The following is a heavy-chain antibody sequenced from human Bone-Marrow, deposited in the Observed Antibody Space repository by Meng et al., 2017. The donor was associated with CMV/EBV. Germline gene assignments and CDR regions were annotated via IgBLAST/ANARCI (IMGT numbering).Heavy chain of an antibody. CDR1: GYTFTGYY. Sequence: ASVKVSCKASGYTFTGYYMHWVRQAPGQGLEWMGWINPNSGGTNYAQKFQGRVTMTRDTSISTAYMELSRLRSDDTAVYYCARDGGYCSSTSCYTSDYYYYGMDVWGQGTTVTVYS. CDR2: INPNSGGT. J-gene: IGHJ6*02. CDR3: ARDGGYCSSTSCYTSDYYYYGMDV. V-gene: IGHV1-2*02. D-gene: IGHD2-2*02.